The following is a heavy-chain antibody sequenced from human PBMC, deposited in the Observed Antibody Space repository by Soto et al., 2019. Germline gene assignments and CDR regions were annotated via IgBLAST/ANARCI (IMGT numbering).Heavy chain of an antibody. J-gene: IGHJ4*02. V-gene: IGHV4-34*01. D-gene: IGHD3-22*01. CDR2: INHSGGT. CDR1: CGCFSAYY. Sequence: SETLSLTCAVYCGCFSAYYWSWIRQPPGKGLEWIGEINHSGGTSYKPSLKSRVTISVDTSKSQFSLKLTSVTAADRAVYYCARGSVDTVDSSGLYEYWGQGTPVTVSS. CDR3: ARGSVDTVDSSGLYEY.